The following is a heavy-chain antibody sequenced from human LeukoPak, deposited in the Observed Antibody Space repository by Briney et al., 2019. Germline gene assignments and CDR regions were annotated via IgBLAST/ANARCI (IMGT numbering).Heavy chain of an antibody. V-gene: IGHV4-31*03. CDR2: IYYSGST. D-gene: IGHD6-13*01. Sequence: SPALSLTFTFSGGSIHRGCYYWSWIRPPPGKGLGWVGYIYYSGSTYYNPSLKSRVTISVDTSKNQFSLKLSSVTAADTAVYYCARDRIAAAGNGFDYWGQGTLVTVSS. CDR3: ARDRIAAAGNGFDY. J-gene: IGHJ4*02. CDR1: GGSIHRGCYY.